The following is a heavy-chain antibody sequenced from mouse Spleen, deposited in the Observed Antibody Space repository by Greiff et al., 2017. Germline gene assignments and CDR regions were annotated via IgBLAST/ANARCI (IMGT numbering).Heavy chain of an antibody. CDR1: GFSLTSYG. Sequence: QVQLKETGPGLVAPSQSLSITCTVSGFSLTSYGVHWVRQPPGKGLEWLVVIWSDGSTNYNSALKSRLSISKDNSKSQVFLKMNSLQTDDTAMYYCASPIYDGYYYAMDYWGQGTSVTVSS. D-gene: IGHD2-3*01. CDR3: ASPIYDGYYYAMDY. CDR2: IWSDGST. V-gene: IGHV2-6*03. J-gene: IGHJ4*01.